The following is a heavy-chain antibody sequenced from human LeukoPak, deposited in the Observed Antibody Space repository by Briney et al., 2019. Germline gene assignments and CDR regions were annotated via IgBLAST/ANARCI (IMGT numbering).Heavy chain of an antibody. D-gene: IGHD1-26*01. CDR1: GFAFSSYS. J-gene: IGHJ4*02. CDR2: ITASCTAM. CDR3: ASSGSYRFDY. V-gene: IGHV3-48*02. Sequence: QPGGSLRLSCAASGFAFSSYSMNWVRQAPGKGLQWVSHITASCTAMFYADSVKGRFTISRDNAKNSLYLQMNSLRDEDTAVYYCASSGSYRFDYWGQGTLVTVSS.